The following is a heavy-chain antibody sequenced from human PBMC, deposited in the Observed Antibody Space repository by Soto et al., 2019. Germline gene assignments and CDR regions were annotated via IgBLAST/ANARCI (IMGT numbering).Heavy chain of an antibody. V-gene: IGHV1-18*01. D-gene: IGHD2-2*01. Sequence: ASVKVSCKASGCTFTSYGISCVRQAPGQVLEWMGWISAYNGNTNYAQKLQGRVTMTTDTSTSTAYMELRSLRSDDTAVYYCARDYGIVVVPAADQWGQGTLVTVSS. J-gene: IGHJ4*02. CDR3: ARDYGIVVVPAADQ. CDR1: GCTFTSYG. CDR2: ISAYNGNT.